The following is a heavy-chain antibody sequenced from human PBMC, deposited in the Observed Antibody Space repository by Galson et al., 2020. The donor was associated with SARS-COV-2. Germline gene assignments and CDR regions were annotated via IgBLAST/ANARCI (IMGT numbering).Heavy chain of an antibody. Sequence: ASVKVSCKASGYTTTSYGITCVRQAPGQGLEWMGWISAYNGNSNYAQQLQGRVTVTTDTSTSTAYMEMRSLRSDDTAVYYCATTRRFNYGSDMWGQGTLVTVSS. CDR1: GYTTTSYG. V-gene: IGHV1-18*04. D-gene: IGHD3-10*01. J-gene: IGHJ4*02. CDR2: ISAYNGNS. CDR3: ATTRRFNYGSDM.